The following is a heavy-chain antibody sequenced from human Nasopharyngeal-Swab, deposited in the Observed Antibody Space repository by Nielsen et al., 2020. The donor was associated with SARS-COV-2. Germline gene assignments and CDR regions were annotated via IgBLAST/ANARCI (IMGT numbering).Heavy chain of an antibody. Sequence: ASVKVSCKASGYIFSNYYIHWVRQAPGQGLEWLGVSNPNGDTNYAQKFRGRVTMTRDPSARTVYMDLSSLGSEDTDVYYCVRELQGGCFDYWGQGTLITVSS. V-gene: IGHV1-46*01. CDR1: GYIFSNYY. J-gene: IGHJ4*02. D-gene: IGHD3-16*01. CDR3: VRELQGGCFDY. CDR2: SNPNGDT.